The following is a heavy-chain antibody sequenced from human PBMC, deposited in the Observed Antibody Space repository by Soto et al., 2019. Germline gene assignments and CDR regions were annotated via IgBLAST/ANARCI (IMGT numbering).Heavy chain of an antibody. V-gene: IGHV4-30-2*01. J-gene: IGHJ4*01. CDR3: ARVPDV. CDR2: IYHNGSP. Sequence: TSETLSLTYAVSGGSMRSGGYSWSWIRQPPGKGLEWIGYIYHNGSPYYNPSLKSRVTISVDRSKNQFSLKLSSVTAADTAVYYCARVPDVWGHGTLVTVSS. CDR1: GGSMRSGGYS.